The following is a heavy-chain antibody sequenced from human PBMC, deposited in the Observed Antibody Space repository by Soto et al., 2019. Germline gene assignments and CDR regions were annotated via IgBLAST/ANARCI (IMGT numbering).Heavy chain of an antibody. CDR1: GFTFSSYG. D-gene: IGHD3-9*01. V-gene: IGHV3-30*03. CDR2: MSFDATHE. J-gene: IGHJ2*01. CDR3: ARAIDILTGYLPDWYFDL. Sequence: QAQLMESGGGVVQPGGSQRLSCVGSGFTFSSYGMHWVRQAPGKGLQWVAAMSFDATHEHYADSVKGRFTISRDNSKNTLFLQMNSLRVEDTAVYYCARAIDILTGYLPDWYFDLWGRGTLVTVSS.